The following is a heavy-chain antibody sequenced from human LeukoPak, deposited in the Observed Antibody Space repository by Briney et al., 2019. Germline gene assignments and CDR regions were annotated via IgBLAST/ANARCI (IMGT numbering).Heavy chain of an antibody. CDR1: GFTFTTHW. D-gene: IGHD6-19*01. CDR2: IKPDGSDT. Sequence: QTGGSLRLSCGASGFTFTTHWIHWVRQAPGKGLVWVSRIKPDGSDTNYADSVKGRFTISRDTSMNTLYLQMNSLRAEDTAVYYCGRGYSNGRGAFDIWGQGTMVIVSS. CDR3: GRGYSNGRGAFDI. J-gene: IGHJ3*02. V-gene: IGHV3-74*01.